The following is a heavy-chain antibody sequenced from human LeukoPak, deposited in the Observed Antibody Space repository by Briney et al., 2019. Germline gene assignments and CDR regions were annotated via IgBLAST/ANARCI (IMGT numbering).Heavy chain of an antibody. CDR3: AKDSKIVGPTFRSYHYMDV. CDR1: GFTFSTYW. V-gene: IGHV3-74*01. D-gene: IGHD1-26*01. J-gene: IGHJ6*03. CDR2: INSDGSIT. Sequence: PGGSLRLSCAASGFTFSTYWMHWVRQAPGEGLVWVSRINSDGSITNYADSVKGRFTISRDNSKNTLYLQMNSLRAEDTAVYYCAKDSKIVGPTFRSYHYMDVWGKGTTVTVSS.